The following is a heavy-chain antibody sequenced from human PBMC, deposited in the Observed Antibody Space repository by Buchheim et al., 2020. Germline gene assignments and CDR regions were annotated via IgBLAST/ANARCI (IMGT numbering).Heavy chain of an antibody. CDR3: ARGSVYYYYGMDV. D-gene: IGHD4-11*01. J-gene: IGHJ6*02. CDR2: IKEDGSEK. V-gene: IGHV3-7*03. CDR1: GFTFSSYW. Sequence: EVQLVESGGGLVQPGGSLRLSCAASGFTFSSYWMTWVRQAPGKGLEWVANIKEDGSEKYYVDSVKGRFTISRDSANNSLYLQMNSLRAEDTAVYYCARGSVYYYYGMDVWGQGTT.